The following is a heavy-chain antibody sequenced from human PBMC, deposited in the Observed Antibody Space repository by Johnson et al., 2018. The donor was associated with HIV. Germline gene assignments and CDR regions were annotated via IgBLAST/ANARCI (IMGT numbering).Heavy chain of an antibody. CDR1: GFTFSSYG. J-gene: IGHJ3*02. V-gene: IGHV3-23*04. CDR3: AKTIAKIGSYDGFDI. Sequence: VQLVESGGGVVQPGGSLRLSCAASGFTFSSYGMSWVRQAPGKGLEWVSLLSGAGGSTYYADSVQGRFTISRDNSKNTLYLQMNSLRAEDTAVYYCAKTIAKIGSYDGFDIWGQGTMVTVSS. CDR2: LSGAGGST. D-gene: IGHD2-15*01.